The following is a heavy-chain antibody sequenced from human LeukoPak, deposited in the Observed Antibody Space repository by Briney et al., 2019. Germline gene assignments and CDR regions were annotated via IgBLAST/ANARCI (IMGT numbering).Heavy chain of an antibody. V-gene: IGHV1-69*13. Sequence: SVKVSCKASGGTFSSYAISWVRQAPGQGLEWMGGIIPIFGTANYAQKFQGRVTITADESTSTAYMELSSLRSEDTAVYYCARDQPPRYCSGGSCYPLLPGYYYGMDVWGQGTTVTVSS. D-gene: IGHD2-15*01. J-gene: IGHJ6*02. CDR1: GGTFSSYA. CDR2: IIPIFGTA. CDR3: ARDQPPRYCSGGSCYPLLPGYYYGMDV.